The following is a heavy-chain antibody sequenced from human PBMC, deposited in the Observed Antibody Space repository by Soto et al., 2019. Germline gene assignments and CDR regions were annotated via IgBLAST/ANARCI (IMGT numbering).Heavy chain of an antibody. Sequence: QITLKESGPPLVKPTQTLTLTCTFSGFSLSTSGVGVGWIRQPPGKALEWLALIYWDDDKRYSPSLKSRLTITKDTSKNQVVLTMTNMDPVDTATYYCAHIYSSGWHPPGFDYWGQGTLVTVSS. D-gene: IGHD6-19*01. CDR2: IYWDDDK. V-gene: IGHV2-5*02. CDR1: GFSLSTSGVG. CDR3: AHIYSSGWHPPGFDY. J-gene: IGHJ4*02.